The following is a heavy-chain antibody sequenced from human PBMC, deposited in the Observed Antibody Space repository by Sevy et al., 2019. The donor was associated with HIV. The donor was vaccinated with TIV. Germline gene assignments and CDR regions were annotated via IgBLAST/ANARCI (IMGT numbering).Heavy chain of an antibody. V-gene: IGHV3-7*01. Sequence: GGSLRLSCGASGFTFSTYWMSWVRQAPGKGLEWVANINLDGSQKYYLDSVKGRFTISKDNAKNSLYLQMSSLRAEDTAVYYCAREFDGGPDYWGQGTLVTVSS. J-gene: IGHJ4*02. CDR3: AREFDGGPDY. D-gene: IGHD3-9*01. CDR1: GFTFSTYW. CDR2: INLDGSQK.